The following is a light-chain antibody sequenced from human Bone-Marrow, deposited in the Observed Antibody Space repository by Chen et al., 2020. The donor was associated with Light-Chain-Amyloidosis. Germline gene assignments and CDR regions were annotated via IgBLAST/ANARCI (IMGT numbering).Light chain of an antibody. J-gene: IGKJ4*01. CDR2: DAS. V-gene: IGKV1-33*01. CDR1: QDIINY. CDR3: QQYDNLPLA. Sequence: DLQLPHSPSPLSASVGDRVPITCQASQDIINYLNWYQQKPGKDPKLLIYDASNLETGVPSRFSGSESGTDFTFTSSSLQPEDIATYYCQQYDNLPLAFGGGTKVEIK.